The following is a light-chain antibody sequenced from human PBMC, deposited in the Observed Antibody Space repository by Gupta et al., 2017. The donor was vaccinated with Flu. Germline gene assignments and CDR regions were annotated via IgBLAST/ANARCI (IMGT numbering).Light chain of an antibody. CDR1: QSVSSY. Sequence: ELVLTQSPATLSLSPGERATLSCRASQSVSSYLAWYQQKPGQAPRLLIYDASNRATGIPARFSGSGSGTDFTLTISSLEPADFAVYYCQQRSDWPTFGQGTKVEIK. CDR3: QQRSDWPT. J-gene: IGKJ1*01. V-gene: IGKV3-11*01. CDR2: DAS.